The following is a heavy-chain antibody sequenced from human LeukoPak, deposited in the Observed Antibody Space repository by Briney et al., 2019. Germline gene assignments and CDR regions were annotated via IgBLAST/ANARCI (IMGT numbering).Heavy chain of an antibody. Sequence: SETLSRTCPVSGGSISSYYWSWLRQPPGKGLEWIGYINYSGSTKYNDSLKSRVTISVDTSKNQFSLKVSSVTAADTAVYYCARLRPSIGAAGTFDYWGQGTLVTVSS. J-gene: IGHJ4*02. CDR1: GGSISSYY. CDR2: INYSGST. CDR3: ARLRPSIGAAGTFDY. V-gene: IGHV4-59*08. D-gene: IGHD6-13*01.